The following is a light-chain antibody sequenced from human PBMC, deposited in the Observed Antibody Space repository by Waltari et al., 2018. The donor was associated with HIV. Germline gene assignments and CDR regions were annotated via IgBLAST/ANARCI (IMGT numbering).Light chain of an antibody. CDR2: GAF. Sequence: EKAMTQSPDTLSASPGDRATLACRASQSVSSNLAWYQQKPRQSPRILSYGAFTRATGIPARFSASGSGTEFTLTISSLRSEYFAVYDWQHYNNWPWTFGQGTKVATK. V-gene: IGKV3-15*01. J-gene: IGKJ1*01. CDR1: QSVSSN. CDR3: QHYNNWPWT.